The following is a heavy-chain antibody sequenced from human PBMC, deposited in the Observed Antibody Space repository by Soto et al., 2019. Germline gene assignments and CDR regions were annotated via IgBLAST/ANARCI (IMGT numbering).Heavy chain of an antibody. CDR3: AKEVRGGRTVYYYGLDV. V-gene: IGHV3-23*01. CDR2: ISGSGDST. J-gene: IGHJ6*02. D-gene: IGHD4-4*01. CDR1: GLTFSGYA. Sequence: SLRRSCAAAGLTFSGYAVTGVRQAPGKGLEWVSSISGSGDSTYYADSVRGRFTISRDNSKNTLYLQMNSLRAEDAALYYCAKEVRGGRTVYYYGLDVCGQATTLTAFS.